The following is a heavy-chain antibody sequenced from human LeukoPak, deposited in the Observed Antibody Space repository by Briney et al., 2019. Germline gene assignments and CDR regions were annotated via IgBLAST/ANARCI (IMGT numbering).Heavy chain of an antibody. Sequence: GRSLRLSCAASGFTFRSYGMHWVRQAPGKGLGWVAVIWYDGSNKYYADSVKGRLTISRDNSKNTLYLQMNSLRAEDTAVYYCAKDGNAGYSYGSDFDYWGQGTLVTVSS. CDR2: IWYDGSNK. CDR1: GFTFRSYG. CDR3: AKDGNAGYSYGSDFDY. D-gene: IGHD5-18*01. V-gene: IGHV3-33*06. J-gene: IGHJ4*02.